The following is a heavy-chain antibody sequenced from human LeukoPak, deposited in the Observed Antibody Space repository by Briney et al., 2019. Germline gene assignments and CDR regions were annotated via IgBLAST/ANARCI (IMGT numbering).Heavy chain of an antibody. CDR2: LYSDNSA. V-gene: IGHV3-66*02. D-gene: IGHD1-26*01. J-gene: IGHJ4*02. CDR3: ARDPWQGSTTLH. Sequence: GGSLRLSCVASGFSISSGYMTWARQAPGKALEWVSLLYSDNSAYYPDSVKGRFTISRDNSKSTLHLQMDTLRTEDTAMYYCARDPWQGSTTLHWGQGIMVTVSS. CDR1: GFSISSGY.